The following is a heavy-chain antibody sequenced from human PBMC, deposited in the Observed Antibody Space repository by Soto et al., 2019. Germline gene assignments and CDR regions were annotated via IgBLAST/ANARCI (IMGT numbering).Heavy chain of an antibody. CDR1: GGTFSSYT. V-gene: IGHV1-69*02. CDR3: VKGDSSGYYSFDY. D-gene: IGHD3-22*01. CDR2: IIPILGIA. J-gene: IGHJ4*02. Sequence: QVQLVQSGAEVKKPGSSVKVSCKASGGTFSSYTISWVRQAPGQGLEWMGRIIPILGIANYAQKFQGRVTITAAKSTSTAYMELSSLRSEDTAVYYCVKGDSSGYYSFDYWGQGTLVTVSS.